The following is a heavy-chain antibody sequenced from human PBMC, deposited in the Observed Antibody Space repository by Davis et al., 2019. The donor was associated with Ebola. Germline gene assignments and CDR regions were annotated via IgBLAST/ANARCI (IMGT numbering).Heavy chain of an antibody. J-gene: IGHJ5*02. CDR3: ARNLTDRSGYCSGCFDP. CDR1: GGSISGSHYY. CDR2: IYYSGST. V-gene: IGHV4-39*07. Sequence: PSETLSLTCGVSGGSISGSHYYWAWIRQSPGKGLEWIGSIYYSGSTHYNPSLKGRVTISVDASKNQFSLKIHSLTAADSALYFCARNLTDRSGYCSGCFDPWGQGILVTVSS. D-gene: IGHD3-22*01.